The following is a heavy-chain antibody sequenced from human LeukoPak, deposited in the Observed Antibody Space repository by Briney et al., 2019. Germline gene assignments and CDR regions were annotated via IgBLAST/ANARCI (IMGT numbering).Heavy chain of an antibody. CDR2: INHSGST. Sequence: SETLSLTCAVYGGSFSGYHWSWIRQPPGKGLEWIGEINHSGSTNYNPPLKRRVTISVDTSKNQFSLKMRSVTAADTAVYYCARGYGSSSYNWFEPWGQGTLVTVSS. CDR1: GGSFSGYH. D-gene: IGHD6-6*01. J-gene: IGHJ5*02. CDR3: ARGYGSSSYNWFEP. V-gene: IGHV4-34*01.